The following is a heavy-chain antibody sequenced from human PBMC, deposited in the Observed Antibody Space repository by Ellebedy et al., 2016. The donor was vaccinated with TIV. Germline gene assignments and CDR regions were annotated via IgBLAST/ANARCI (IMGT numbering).Heavy chain of an antibody. CDR3: ARASSGYSLFDY. CDR1: GYTFTSYA. D-gene: IGHD3-22*01. V-gene: IGHV1-3*01. CDR2: INAGNGNT. J-gene: IGHJ4*02. Sequence: ASVKVSCTASGYTFTSYAMHWVRQAPGQRLEWMGWINAGNGNTKYSQKFQGRVTITRDTSASTAYMELSSLRSEDTAVYYCARASSGYSLFDYWGQGTLVTVSS.